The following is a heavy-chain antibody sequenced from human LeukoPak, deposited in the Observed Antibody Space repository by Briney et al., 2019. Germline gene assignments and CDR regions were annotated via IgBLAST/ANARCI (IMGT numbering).Heavy chain of an antibody. CDR1: GYTFTTYA. Sequence: ASVKVSCKASGYTFTTYAMNWVRQAPGQGLEWMGIINPSGGSTRYAQKFQGRVTMTRDMSTSTVYMELSSLRSEDTAVYYCARVGHYCSGGSCYPGAFDIWGQGTMVTVSS. V-gene: IGHV1-46*01. CDR2: INPSGGST. J-gene: IGHJ3*02. D-gene: IGHD2-15*01. CDR3: ARVGHYCSGGSCYPGAFDI.